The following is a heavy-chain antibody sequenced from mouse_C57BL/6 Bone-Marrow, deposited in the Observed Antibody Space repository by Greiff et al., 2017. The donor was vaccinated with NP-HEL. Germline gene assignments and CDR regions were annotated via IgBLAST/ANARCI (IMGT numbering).Heavy chain of an antibody. V-gene: IGHV1-63*01. CDR2: IYPGGGYT. CDR3: AREGTTAYFDY. D-gene: IGHD1-2*01. Sequence: VQLVESGAELVRPGTSVKMSCKASGYTFTNYWIGWAKQRPGHGLEWIGDIYPGGGYTNYNEKFKGKATLTADKSSSTAYMQFSSLTSEDSAIYYCAREGTTAYFDYWGQGTTLTVSS. CDR1: GYTFTNYW. J-gene: IGHJ2*01.